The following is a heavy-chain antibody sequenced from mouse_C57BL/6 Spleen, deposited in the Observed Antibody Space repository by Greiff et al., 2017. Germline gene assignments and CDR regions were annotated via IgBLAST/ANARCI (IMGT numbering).Heavy chain of an antibody. Sequence: EVNVVESGGGLVKPGGSLKLSCAASGFTFSDYGMHWVRQAPEQGLAWVAYISSGSSTIYYADTVTGRFTISRDNAKNTLFLQMSSLRSEDTAMYYCAIPNWDDAMDYWGQGTSVTVSS. V-gene: IGHV5-17*01. CDR1: GFTFSDYG. D-gene: IGHD4-1*01. J-gene: IGHJ4*01. CDR3: AIPNWDDAMDY. CDR2: ISSGSSTI.